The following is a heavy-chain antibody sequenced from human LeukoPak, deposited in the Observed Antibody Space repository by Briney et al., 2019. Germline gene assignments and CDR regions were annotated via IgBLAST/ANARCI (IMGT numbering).Heavy chain of an antibody. J-gene: IGHJ4*02. CDR3: AKDRYYDFRSGYYPDY. CDR2: ISGSGGST. V-gene: IGHV3-23*01. Sequence: TGGSLRLSCAASGFTFSSYAMSWVRQAPGKGLEWVSAISGSGGSTYYADSVKGRFTISRDNSKNTLYLQMNSLRAENTAVYYCAKDRYYDFRSGYYPDYWGQGTLVTVSS. D-gene: IGHD3-3*01. CDR1: GFTFSSYA.